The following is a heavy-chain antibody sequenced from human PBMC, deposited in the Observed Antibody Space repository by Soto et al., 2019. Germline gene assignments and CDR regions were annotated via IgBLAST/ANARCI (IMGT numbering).Heavy chain of an antibody. J-gene: IGHJ5*02. Sequence: VHLVESGGGLVEPGGSLRLSCEASGFMFSSYWMSWVRQAPGEGLEWVANIKQDGSEIHYLGSVEGRFTIFRENARRSLYLQMNSLRAEDTAVYFCASYSGSYFPVGHDRWGQGTLVVVSS. D-gene: IGHD3-10*01. CDR2: IKQDGSEI. V-gene: IGHV3-7*01. CDR3: ASYSGSYFPVGHDR. CDR1: GFMFSSYW.